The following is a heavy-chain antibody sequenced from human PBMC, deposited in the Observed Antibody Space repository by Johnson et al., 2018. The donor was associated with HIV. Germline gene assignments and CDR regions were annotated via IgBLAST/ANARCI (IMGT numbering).Heavy chain of an antibody. CDR3: AREGRGAPHDAFDI. CDR2: ISYDGSNK. V-gene: IGHV3-30*03. D-gene: IGHD2-15*01. Sequence: QVQLVESGGGVVQPGRSLRLSCAASGFTFSSYGMHWVRQAPGNGLEWVAVISYDGSNKYYADSVKGRFTISRDNSKNTLYLQMNSLRAEDTAVYYCAREGRGAPHDAFDIWGQGTMVTVSS. J-gene: IGHJ3*02. CDR1: GFTFSSYG.